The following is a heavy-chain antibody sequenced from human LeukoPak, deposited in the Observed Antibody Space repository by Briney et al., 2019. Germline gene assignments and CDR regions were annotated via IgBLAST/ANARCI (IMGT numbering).Heavy chain of an antibody. D-gene: IGHD1-1*01. J-gene: IGHJ4*02. Sequence: GGSLRLSCAAPGFTVSSNYMSWVRQAPGKGLEWVSVIYSGGSTYYADSVKGRFTISRDNSKNTLYLQMNSLRAEDTAVYYCARDRDWNYFDYWGQGTLVTVSS. CDR3: ARDRDWNYFDY. CDR1: GFTVSSNY. V-gene: IGHV3-66*02. CDR2: IYSGGST.